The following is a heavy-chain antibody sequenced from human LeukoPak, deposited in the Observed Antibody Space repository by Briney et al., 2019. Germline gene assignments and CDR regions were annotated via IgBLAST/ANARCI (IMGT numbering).Heavy chain of an antibody. CDR1: SYSISSGYY. J-gene: IGHJ5*02. D-gene: IGHD6-6*01. Sequence: SETLSLTCTVSSYSISSGYYWGWIRQPPGKGLEWIGSIYHSGSTYYNPSLKSRVTISVDTSKNQFSLKLSSVTAADTAVYYCARENSSSSDWFDPWGQGTLVTVSS. V-gene: IGHV4-38-2*02. CDR2: IYHSGST. CDR3: ARENSSSSDWFDP.